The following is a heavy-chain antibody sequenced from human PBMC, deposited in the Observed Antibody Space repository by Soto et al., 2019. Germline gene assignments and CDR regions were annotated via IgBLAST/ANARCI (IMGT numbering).Heavy chain of an antibody. CDR2: INPSGGST. J-gene: IGHJ6*02. D-gene: IGHD3-3*01. CDR1: GYTFTSYY. V-gene: IGHV1-46*01. Sequence: GASVKVSCKASGYTFTSYYMHWVRQAPGQGLEWMGIINPSGGSTSYAQKFQGRVTMTRDTSTSTVYMELSSLRSEDTAVYYCARATGPVEWLSRRTNGKYYYYGMDVWGQGTTVTVSS. CDR3: ARATGPVEWLSRRTNGKYYYYGMDV.